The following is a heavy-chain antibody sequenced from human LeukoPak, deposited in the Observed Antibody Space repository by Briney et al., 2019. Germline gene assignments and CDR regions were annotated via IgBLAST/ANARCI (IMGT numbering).Heavy chain of an antibody. Sequence: KPSETLSLTCAVYGGSFSGYYWSWIRQPPGKGLEWIGEINHSGSTNYNLSLKSRVTMSVDTSKNQFSLKLSSVTAADTAVYYCARDRGIFEYSSFDPWGQGTLVTVSS. CDR1: GGSFSGYY. CDR2: INHSGST. CDR3: ARDRGIFEYSSFDP. V-gene: IGHV4-34*01. D-gene: IGHD6-6*01. J-gene: IGHJ5*02.